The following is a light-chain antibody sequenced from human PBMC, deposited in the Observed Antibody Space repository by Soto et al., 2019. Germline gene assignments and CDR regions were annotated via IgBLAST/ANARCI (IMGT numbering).Light chain of an antibody. J-gene: IGLJ1*01. CDR2: DTN. CDR1: TGPVTSGHY. CDR3: LLSYSGTLV. V-gene: IGLV7-46*01. Sequence: QAVVTQEPSQTVSPGGTVTLTCGSSTGPVTSGHYPYWLQQKPGQAPRTLIYDTNNKPSWTPARFSGALLGGKAALTLSGAQPEDEAEYYCLLSYSGTLVFGTGTKVTVL.